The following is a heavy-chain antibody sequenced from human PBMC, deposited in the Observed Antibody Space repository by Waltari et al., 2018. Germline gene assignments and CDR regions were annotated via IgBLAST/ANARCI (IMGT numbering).Heavy chain of an antibody. V-gene: IGHV1-8*01. CDR2: MNPNSGNT. J-gene: IGHJ4*02. CDR1: GYTFISYD. D-gene: IGHD5-12*01. Sequence: QVQLAQSGAEVKKPGASVKVSCKASGYTFISYDINWVRQAAGHGLEWMGWMNPNSGNTGFAQKFQGRVAMTRNTSISTAYMELSSLRSEDTAVYVCARGVRIVGTTTGNYYFDYWGQGSLVTASS. CDR3: ARGVRIVGTTTGNYYFDY.